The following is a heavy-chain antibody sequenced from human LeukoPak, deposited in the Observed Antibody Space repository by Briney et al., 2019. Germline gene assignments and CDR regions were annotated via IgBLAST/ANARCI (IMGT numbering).Heavy chain of an antibody. Sequence: ASVTVSCKASGYTFTGYYMHWVRQAPGQGLEWMGWINPNSGGTNYAQKFQGRVTMTRDTAISTAYMELSRLRSDDTAVYYCARYSYGVYKYFDYWGQGTLVTVSS. CDR1: GYTFTGYY. CDR2: INPNSGGT. J-gene: IGHJ4*02. CDR3: ARYSYGVYKYFDY. V-gene: IGHV1-2*02. D-gene: IGHD5-18*01.